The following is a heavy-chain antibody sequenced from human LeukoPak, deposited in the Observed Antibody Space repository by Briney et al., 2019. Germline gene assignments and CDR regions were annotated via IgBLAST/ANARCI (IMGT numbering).Heavy chain of an antibody. CDR1: GFTFSSYG. CDR3: AKELGIHGMDV. D-gene: IGHD7-27*01. V-gene: IGHV3-30*18. J-gene: IGHJ6*02. Sequence: GGSLTLSCAASGFTFSSYGMHWVRQAPGKGLEWVAVISYDGSNKYYADSVKGRFTISRDNSKNTLYLQMNSLRAEDTAVYYCAKELGIHGMDVWGQGTTVTVSS. CDR2: ISYDGSNK.